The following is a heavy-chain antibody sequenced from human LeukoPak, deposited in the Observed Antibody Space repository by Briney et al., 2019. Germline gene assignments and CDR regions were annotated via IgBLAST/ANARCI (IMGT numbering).Heavy chain of an antibody. Sequence: GGSLRLSCAASGFTFSTYWMHWVRQAPGKGLVWVSRMNNDGSIRDYADSVKGRFTISRDNAKNSLYLQTNSLRAEDTAVYYCARDHYYDSSGAFDYWGQGTLVTVSS. D-gene: IGHD3-22*01. V-gene: IGHV3-74*01. J-gene: IGHJ4*02. CDR3: ARDHYYDSSGAFDY. CDR2: MNNDGSIR. CDR1: GFTFSTYW.